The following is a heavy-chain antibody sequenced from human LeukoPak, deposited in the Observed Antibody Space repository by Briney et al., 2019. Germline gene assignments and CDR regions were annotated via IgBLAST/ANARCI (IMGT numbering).Heavy chain of an antibody. J-gene: IGHJ4*02. CDR1: GFTFSSYG. D-gene: IGHD6-6*01. CDR2: IWYDGSNK. V-gene: IGHV3-33*01. Sequence: PGGSLRLSCAASGFTFSSYGMHWVRQAPGKGLEWVAVIWYDGSNKYYADSVKGRFTISRDTSKNTLYLQMNSLRAEDTAVYYYARDLGDVFKEAHTGFDYWGQGTLVTVSS. CDR3: ARDLGDVFKEAHTGFDY.